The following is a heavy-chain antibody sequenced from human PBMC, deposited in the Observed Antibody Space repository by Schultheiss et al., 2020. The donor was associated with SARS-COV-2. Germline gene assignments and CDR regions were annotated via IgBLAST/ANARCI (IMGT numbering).Heavy chain of an antibody. Sequence: GESLKISCAASGFTFSSYAMSWVRQAPGKGLEWVAVISYDGSNKYYADSVKGRFTISRDNSKNTLYLQMNSLRAEDTAVYYCARDGGYCSSTSCYHNYYYYMDVWGKGTTVTVSS. V-gene: IGHV3-30*19. J-gene: IGHJ6*03. CDR3: ARDGGYCSSTSCYHNYYYYMDV. CDR1: GFTFSSYA. D-gene: IGHD2-2*01. CDR2: ISYDGSNK.